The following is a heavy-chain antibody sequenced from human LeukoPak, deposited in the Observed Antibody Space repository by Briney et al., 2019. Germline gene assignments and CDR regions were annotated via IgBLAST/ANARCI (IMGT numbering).Heavy chain of an antibody. D-gene: IGHD2-21*02. V-gene: IGHV5-51*01. CDR2: IYPGDSDT. CDR1: GYSFTSYW. Sequence: GESLKISCKGSGYSFTSYWIGWVRQMPGKGLEWMGIIYPGDSDTRYSPSFQGQVTISADKSISTAYLQWSSLKASDTAMYYCAGLTGHVVVTANGRNWFDPWGQGTLVTVSS. J-gene: IGHJ5*02. CDR3: AGLTGHVVVTANGRNWFDP.